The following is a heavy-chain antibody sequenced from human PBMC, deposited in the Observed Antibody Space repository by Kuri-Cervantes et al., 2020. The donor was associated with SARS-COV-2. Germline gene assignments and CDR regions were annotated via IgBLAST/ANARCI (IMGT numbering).Heavy chain of an antibody. D-gene: IGHD3-3*01. Sequence: GESLKISCAASGFSFSSYWMHWVRQAPGKGLVWVSRIYTEGSTASYADSVKGRFTISGDNAKNTLFLQMNSLRAEDTAVYYCARDVDPYYDYWSGSAGYWGQGTLVTVSS. V-gene: IGHV3-74*01. CDR3: ARDVDPYYDYWSGSAGY. CDR2: IYTEGSTA. CDR1: GFSFSSYW. J-gene: IGHJ4*02.